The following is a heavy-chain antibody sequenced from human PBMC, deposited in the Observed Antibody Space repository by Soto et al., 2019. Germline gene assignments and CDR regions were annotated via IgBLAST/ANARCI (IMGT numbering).Heavy chain of an antibody. J-gene: IGHJ4*02. CDR3: ARGRDGYNFPFDY. Sequence: ESLSLSGPVSGASLSSYYWSWIRQPPGKGLEWIGYIYYSGSTNYNPSLKSRVTISVDTSKNQFSLKLSSVTAADTAVYYCARGRDGYNFPFDYWGQGTLVTVYS. CDR2: IYYSGST. CDR1: GASLSSYY. D-gene: IGHD5-12*01. V-gene: IGHV4-59*01.